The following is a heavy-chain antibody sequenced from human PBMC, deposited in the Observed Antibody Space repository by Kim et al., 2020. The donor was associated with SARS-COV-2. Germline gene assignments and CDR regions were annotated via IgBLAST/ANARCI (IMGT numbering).Heavy chain of an antibody. CDR3: ARAHRAMVTNDDY. J-gene: IGHJ4*02. Sequence: GESLKISCKGSGYSFTSYWISWVRQMPGKGLEWMGRIDPSDSYTNYSPSFQGHVTISADKSISTAYLQWSSLKASDTAMYYCARAHRAMVTNDDYWGQGTLVTVSS. CDR2: IDPSDSYT. V-gene: IGHV5-10-1*01. D-gene: IGHD5-18*01. CDR1: GYSFTSYW.